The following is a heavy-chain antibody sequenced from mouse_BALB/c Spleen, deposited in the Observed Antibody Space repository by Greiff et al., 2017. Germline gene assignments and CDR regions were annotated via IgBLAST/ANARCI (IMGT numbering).Heavy chain of an antibody. CDR2: IGPENGDT. J-gene: IGHJ3*01. CDR1: GFNINDYY. CDR3: NAYGSSAWFAY. V-gene: IGHV14-4*02. D-gene: IGHD1-1*01. Sequence: VQLQQSGAELVRPGASVKLSCTASGFNINDYYMHWVQQRPEQGLEWIGWIGPENGDTEYAPKFQGKATMTADTSSNTAYLQLSSLTSEDTAVYFCNAYGSSAWFAYWGQGTLVTVSA.